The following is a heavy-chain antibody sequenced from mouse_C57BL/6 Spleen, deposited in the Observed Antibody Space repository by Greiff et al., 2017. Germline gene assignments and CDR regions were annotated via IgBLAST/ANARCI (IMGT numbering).Heavy chain of an antibody. Sequence: EVLLVESGGGLVQPKGSLKLSCAASGFTFTTYAMHWVRQAPGKGLEWVARIRRKSSNYATYYADSVKDRFTISRDDSQSMLYLQMNNLKTEDTAVYYCGRGGYEDWGQGTLVTVSA. V-gene: IGHV10-3*01. CDR2: IRRKSSNYAT. J-gene: IGHJ3*01. CDR3: GRGGYED. D-gene: IGHD2-10*02. CDR1: GFTFTTYA.